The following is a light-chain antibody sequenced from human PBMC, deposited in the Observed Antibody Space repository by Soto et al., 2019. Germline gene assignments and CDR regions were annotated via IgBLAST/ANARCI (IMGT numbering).Light chain of an antibody. J-gene: IGLJ1*01. V-gene: IGLV2-14*01. CDR1: SSDVGGYNY. Sequence: QSALTQPASVSGSPGQSITISCTGTSSDVGGYNYVSWYQQHPGKAPKLMIYEVSNRPSGVSNRFSGSKSGNTASLTISGLHAEDEADYYCSSSTSSSTPPYVFGTGTKVTVL. CDR3: SSSTSSSTPPYV. CDR2: EVS.